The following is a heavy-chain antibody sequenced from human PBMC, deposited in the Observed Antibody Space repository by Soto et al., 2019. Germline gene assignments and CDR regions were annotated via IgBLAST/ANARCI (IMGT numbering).Heavy chain of an antibody. J-gene: IGHJ4*02. CDR2: VSGAASHT. CDR3: ATSFRYFDN. Sequence: HLGGSLRLSCAGSGFTPTTTPLSWVRQPPGKGLEWVATVSGAASHTYYVDSVRGRFFISRDNSKNTVTLQMNNLTVDDTAVYYCATSFRYFDNWGQGTRVTVSS. V-gene: IGHV3-23*01. CDR1: GFTPTTTP. D-gene: IGHD3-9*01.